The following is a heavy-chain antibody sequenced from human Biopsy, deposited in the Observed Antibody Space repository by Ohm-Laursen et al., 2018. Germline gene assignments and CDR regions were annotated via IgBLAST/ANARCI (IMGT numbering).Heavy chain of an antibody. CDR2: TTPVFGGV. V-gene: IGHV1-69*13. D-gene: IGHD1-7*01. Sequence: SVKVSCKAPGGAFRSHTITWVRQAPGQGLEWVGNTTPVFGGVNYARKLQGRVTITADESMAIGHLEVSSLRVDDTAVYYCATGLDGLTGTTSLDDWGQGTLVIVSP. CDR1: GGAFRSHT. J-gene: IGHJ4*02. CDR3: ATGLDGLTGTTSLDD.